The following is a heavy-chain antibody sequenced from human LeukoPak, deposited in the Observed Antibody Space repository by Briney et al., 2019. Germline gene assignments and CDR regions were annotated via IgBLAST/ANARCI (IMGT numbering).Heavy chain of an antibody. Sequence: ASVKVSCKASGYTFTSYGISWVRQAPGQGFEWMGWISAYNGNMNYAEKFQGRVTMTTDTSTSTAYMELRSLRSDDTAVYYCARGKGYYYGSGSYYHFDYWGQGTLVTVSS. CDR3: ARGKGYYYGSGSYYHFDY. CDR1: GYTFTSYG. V-gene: IGHV1-18*01. CDR2: ISAYNGNM. J-gene: IGHJ4*02. D-gene: IGHD3-10*01.